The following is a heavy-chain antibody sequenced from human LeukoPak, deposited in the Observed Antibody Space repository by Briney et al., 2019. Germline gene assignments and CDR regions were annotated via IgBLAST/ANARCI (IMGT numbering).Heavy chain of an antibody. J-gene: IGHJ2*01. CDR2: ISGSGGST. V-gene: IGHV3-23*01. CDR1: GFTFSSYG. CDR3: AKDPGGSYRYHWYFDL. D-gene: IGHD1-26*01. Sequence: GGSLRLSCAASGFTFSSYGMSWVRQAPGKGLEWVSAISGSGGSTYYADSVKGRFTISRDNSKNTLYLQMNSLRAEDTAVYYCAKDPGGSYRYHWYFDLWGRGTLVTVSS.